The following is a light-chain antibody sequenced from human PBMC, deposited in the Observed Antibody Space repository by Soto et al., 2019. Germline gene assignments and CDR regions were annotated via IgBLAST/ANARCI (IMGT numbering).Light chain of an antibody. V-gene: IGKV3-15*01. CDR1: QCVSSN. CDR2: GAS. CDR3: HQYSNLPPYT. J-gene: IGKJ2*01. Sequence: EIVMTQSPATLSVSPGERATLSCRASQCVSSNLAWYQQKPGQAPRLLIYGASTRATGIPDRFSGGGSGTEFSLPIRRRRSLECATYYCHQYSNLPPYTFGQGTKLEIK.